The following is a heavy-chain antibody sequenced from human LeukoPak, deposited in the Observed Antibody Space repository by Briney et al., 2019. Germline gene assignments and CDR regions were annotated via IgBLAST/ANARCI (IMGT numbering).Heavy chain of an antibody. Sequence: ASVKVSCKASGYTFSSYDINWVRQATGQGLEWMGWMNPNSGNIGYAQKFQGRVTMTKNTSITTAYMELSSLRSEDTAVYYCARALSWTTESYYYMYVWGKGTTVTVSS. CDR2: MNPNSGNI. J-gene: IGHJ6*03. V-gene: IGHV1-8*01. D-gene: IGHD3/OR15-3a*01. CDR3: ARALSWTTESYYYMYV. CDR1: GYTFSSYD.